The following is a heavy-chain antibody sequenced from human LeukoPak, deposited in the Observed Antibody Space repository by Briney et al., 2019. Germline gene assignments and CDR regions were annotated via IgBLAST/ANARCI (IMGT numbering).Heavy chain of an antibody. CDR3: AREPHGSGSYPDDAFDI. CDR1: GGSFSGYY. D-gene: IGHD3-10*01. J-gene: IGHJ3*02. V-gene: IGHV4-34*01. CDR2: INHSGST. Sequence: SETLSLTCAVYGGSFSGYYWSWIRQPPGKGLEWIGEINHSGSTNYNPSLKSRVTISVDTSKNQFSLKLSSVTAADTAVYYCAREPHGSGSYPDDAFDIWGQGTMVTVSS.